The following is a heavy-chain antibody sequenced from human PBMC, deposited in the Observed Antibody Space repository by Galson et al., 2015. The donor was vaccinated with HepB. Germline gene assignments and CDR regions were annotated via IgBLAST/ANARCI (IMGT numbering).Heavy chain of an antibody. V-gene: IGHV3-23*01. CDR1: GFTFSTYA. Sequence: SLRLSCAASGFTFSTYAMTWVRQAPGKGLEWVSTLSATGGAAYYADSVEGRFTIARDNSKNTLYLRMNSLRAEETAVYYCAKANGGSFDPWGQGTPVTVSS. D-gene: IGHD7-27*01. J-gene: IGHJ5*02. CDR3: AKANGGSFDP. CDR2: LSATGGAA.